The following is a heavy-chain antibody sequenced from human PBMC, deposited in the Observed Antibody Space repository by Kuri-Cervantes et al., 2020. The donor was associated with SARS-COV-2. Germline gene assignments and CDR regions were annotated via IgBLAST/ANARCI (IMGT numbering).Heavy chain of an antibody. D-gene: IGHD4-23*01. CDR2: ISAYNGNT. CDR1: GYTFTSYD. Sequence: ASVKVSCKASGYTFTSYDINWVRQATGQGLEWMGWISAYNGNTNYAQKLQGRVTMTTDTSTSTAYMELRSLRSDDTAVYYCAREVSGTVVTSLDYWGQGTLVTVSS. CDR3: AREVSGTVVTSLDY. V-gene: IGHV1-18*01. J-gene: IGHJ4*02.